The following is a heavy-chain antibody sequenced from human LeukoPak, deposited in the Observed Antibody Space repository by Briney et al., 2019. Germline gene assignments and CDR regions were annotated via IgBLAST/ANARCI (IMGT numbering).Heavy chain of an antibody. V-gene: IGHV4-59*01. CDR3: ARGTAGSYYYDWFDP. J-gene: IGHJ5*02. CDR1: GGSISSYY. D-gene: IGHD3-10*01. CDR2: IYYSGST. Sequence: PSETLSLTCTVSGGSISSYYWSWIRQPPGKGLEWIGYIYYSGSTNYNPSLKSRVTISVDTSKNQFSLKLSSVTAADTAVYYCARGTAGSYYYDWFDPWGQGTLVTVSS.